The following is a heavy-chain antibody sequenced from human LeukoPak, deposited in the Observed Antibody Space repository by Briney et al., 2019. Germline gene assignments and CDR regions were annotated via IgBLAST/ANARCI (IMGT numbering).Heavy chain of an antibody. CDR3: ARDSLGIWYFDL. CDR2: IYYSGST. D-gene: IGHD7-27*01. V-gene: IGHV4-31*03. J-gene: IGHJ2*01. Sequence: SETPSLTCSVSGGSLSSGGSFWSWIRQRPGKGLEWIGYIYYSGSTSYNPSLKSRVTISLDTSENQFSLKLTSVTAADTAVYYCARDSLGIWYFDLWGRGTLVTVSS. CDR1: GGSLSSGGSF.